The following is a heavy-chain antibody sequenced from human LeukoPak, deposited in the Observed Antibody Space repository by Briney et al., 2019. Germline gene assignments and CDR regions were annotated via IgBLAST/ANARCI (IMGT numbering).Heavy chain of an antibody. V-gene: IGHV3-33*06. Sequence: QSGSSLRLSCAASGFTFSSYGMHWVRQAPGKALEWVAVIWYDGSNKYYTDSVKGRFTLSRDNSNNSLNLQMNSLRAEDTVVYYCAKSLGGPGAFDIWGQGTMVTVSS. CDR3: AKSLGGPGAFDI. D-gene: IGHD3-16*01. CDR2: IWYDGSNK. CDR1: GFTFSSYG. J-gene: IGHJ3*02.